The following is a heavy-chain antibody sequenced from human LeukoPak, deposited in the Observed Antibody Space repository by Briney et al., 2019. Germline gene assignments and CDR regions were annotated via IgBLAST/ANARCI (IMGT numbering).Heavy chain of an antibody. CDR1: GGSFSGDF. CDR2: IYYSGST. D-gene: IGHD6-13*01. Sequence: PSETLSLTCAVYGGSFSGDFWSWIRQSPGKGLEWIGYIYYSGSTNYNPSLKSRVTISVDTSKNQFSLKLSSVTAADTAVYYCARDGDSSSWYSSSWFDPWGQGTLVTVSS. J-gene: IGHJ5*02. V-gene: IGHV4-59*01. CDR3: ARDGDSSSWYSSSWFDP.